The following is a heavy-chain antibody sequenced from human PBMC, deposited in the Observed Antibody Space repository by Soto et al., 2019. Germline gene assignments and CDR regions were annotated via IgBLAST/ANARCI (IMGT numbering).Heavy chain of an antibody. CDR1: GYTFASYD. CDR2: INPNNGNT. Sequence: ASVKVSCKASGYTFASYDINWVRQATGQGLEWMGWINPNNGNTGYAQKFQGRVTMTRSTSISTAYMELSSLRSDDTAVYFCARTSSGTRGGFDPWGQGTLVTVSS. D-gene: IGHD1-1*01. CDR3: ARTSSGTRGGFDP. J-gene: IGHJ5*02. V-gene: IGHV1-8*01.